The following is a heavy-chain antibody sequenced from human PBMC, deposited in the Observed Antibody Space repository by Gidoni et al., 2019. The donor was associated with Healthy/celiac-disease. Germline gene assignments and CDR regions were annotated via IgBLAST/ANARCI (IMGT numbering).Heavy chain of an antibody. V-gene: IGHV3-30*18. CDR1: GFTFRSYG. CDR3: AKDTEYYYDSSGYVGD. Sequence: QVQLVASGGGVVQPGRSLRLSCAASGFTFRSYGMHWVRQAPGKGLEWVAVISYDGSNKYYADSVKGRFTISRDNSKNTLYLQMNSLRAEDTAVYYCAKDTEYYYDSSGYVGDWGQGTLVTVSS. D-gene: IGHD3-22*01. J-gene: IGHJ4*02. CDR2: ISYDGSNK.